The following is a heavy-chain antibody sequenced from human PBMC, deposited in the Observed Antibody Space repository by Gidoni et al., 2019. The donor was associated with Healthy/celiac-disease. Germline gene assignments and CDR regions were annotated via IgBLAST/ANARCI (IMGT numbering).Heavy chain of an antibody. V-gene: IGHV3-30*18. CDR1: SSYG. D-gene: IGHD6-13*01. J-gene: IGHJ4*02. CDR2: ISYDGSNK. CDR3: AKEAGFDSSSWYHY. Sequence: SSYGMHWVRQAPGKGLEWVAVISYDGSNKYYADSVKGRFTISRDNSKNTLYLQMNSLRAEDTAVYYCAKEAGFDSSSWYHYWGQGTLVTVSS.